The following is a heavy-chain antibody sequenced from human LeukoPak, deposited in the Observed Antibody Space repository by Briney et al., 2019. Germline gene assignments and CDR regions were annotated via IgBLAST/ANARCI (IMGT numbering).Heavy chain of an antibody. D-gene: IGHD3-22*01. V-gene: IGHV3-74*01. CDR2: IKSDGKT. J-gene: IGHJ1*01. CDR3: ARAPSEIGGYYPEYFRH. CDR1: GFTFSSYW. Sequence: AGGSLRLSCAASGFTFSSYWMHWVRQAPGKGLVWVSRIKSDGKTNYADSVKGRFTISRDNAKNTVSLQMNSLRAEDTGVYYCARAPSEIGGYYPEYFRHWGQGTLVTLSS.